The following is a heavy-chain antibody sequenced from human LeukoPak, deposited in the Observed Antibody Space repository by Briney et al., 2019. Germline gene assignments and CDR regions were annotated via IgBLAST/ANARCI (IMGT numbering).Heavy chain of an antibody. CDR3: ARGYDSSAYYPFNY. Sequence: SETLSLTCVVSGGSLSTHHWSWIRQSPGRGLEWIGYISDSGSTNYNPSLKSRVTISVDTSKNQFSLMLSSVSAADTAVYYCARGYDSSAYYPFNYWGQGTLVTVSS. V-gene: IGHV4-59*11. CDR2: ISDSGST. CDR1: GGSLSTHH. D-gene: IGHD3-22*01. J-gene: IGHJ4*02.